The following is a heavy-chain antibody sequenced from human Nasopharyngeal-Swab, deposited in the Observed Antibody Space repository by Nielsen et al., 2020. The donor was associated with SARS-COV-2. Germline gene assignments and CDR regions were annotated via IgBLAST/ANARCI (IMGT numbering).Heavy chain of an antibody. CDR3: ARRISGGYDP. V-gene: IGHV3-7*03. D-gene: IGHD1-26*01. J-gene: IGHJ5*02. Sequence: VRQAPGKGLEWVANIKQDESEKYYADSVKGRFTVSRDNAKKSLYLQMNSLRAEDTAVYYCARRISGGYDPWGQGTLVTVSS. CDR2: IKQDESEK.